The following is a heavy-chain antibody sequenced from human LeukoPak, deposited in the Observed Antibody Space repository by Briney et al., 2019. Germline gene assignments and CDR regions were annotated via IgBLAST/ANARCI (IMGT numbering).Heavy chain of an antibody. V-gene: IGHV4-39*07. J-gene: IGHJ4*02. CDR2: IYYSGST. CDR3: ARVGTMVRGVIKGFDY. Sequence: SETLSLTCTVSGGSISSSSYYWGWIRQPPGKGLEWIGSIYYSGSTYYNSSLKSRVTISVDTSKNQFSLKLSSVTAADTAVYYCARVGTMVRGVIKGFDYWGQGTLVTVSS. CDR1: GGSISSSSYY. D-gene: IGHD3-10*01.